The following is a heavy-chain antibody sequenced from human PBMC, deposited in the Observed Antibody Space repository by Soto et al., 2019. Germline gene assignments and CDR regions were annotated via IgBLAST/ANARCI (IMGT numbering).Heavy chain of an antibody. CDR3: ARDVSDYSSGWYYHDF. CDR1: GYPFRSYA. V-gene: IGHV1-3*01. CDR2: INAANGNT. Sequence: GASVKVSCKAYGYPFRSYAMHWVRQAPGQRLEWMGWINAANGNTKYSQKFQGRVTITRDTSATTAYMELSSLRLEDTAVYFCARDVSDYSSGWYYHDFWGQGTLVTVSS. D-gene: IGHD4-4*01. J-gene: IGHJ4*02.